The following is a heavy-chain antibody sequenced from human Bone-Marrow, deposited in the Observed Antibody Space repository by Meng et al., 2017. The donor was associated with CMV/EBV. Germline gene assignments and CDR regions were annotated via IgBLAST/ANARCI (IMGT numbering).Heavy chain of an antibody. CDR2: ISSSSSYI. CDR1: GFTFDDYA. Sequence: GESLKISCAASGFTFDDYAMHWVRQAPGKGLEWVSSISSSSSYIYYADSVKGRFTISRDNAKNSLYLQMNSLRAEDTAVYYCAREGRCGGDCYFPRDWAQGTLATVSS. CDR3: AREGRCGGDCYFPRD. J-gene: IGHJ4*02. V-gene: IGHV3-21*01. D-gene: IGHD2-21*01.